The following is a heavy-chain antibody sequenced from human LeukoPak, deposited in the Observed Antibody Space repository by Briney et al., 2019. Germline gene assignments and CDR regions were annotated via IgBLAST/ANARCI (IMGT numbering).Heavy chain of an antibody. CDR1: GYTFTGYY. J-gene: IGHJ4*02. V-gene: IGHV1-2*02. D-gene: IGHD3-9*01. CDR3: ARTAIFSPFSFDY. Sequence: ASVKVSCKSSGYTFTGYYMHWVRQAPVQGVEWMGWINPDSGGTNYAQKFQGRVTMTRDTSSSTAYMEQSRLRSDDTAVYYCARTAIFSPFSFDYWGQGTLVTVSS. CDR2: INPDSGGT.